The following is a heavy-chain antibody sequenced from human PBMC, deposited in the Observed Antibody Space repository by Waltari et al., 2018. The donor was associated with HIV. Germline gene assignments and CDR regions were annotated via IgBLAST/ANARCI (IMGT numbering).Heavy chain of an antibody. CDR2: IRGKPNSYAT. CDR1: GLRFSGSA. J-gene: IGHJ5*02. Sequence: EVQLVESGGGLVQPGGSLKLSCAASGLRFSGSAIHLVRQASGKGLGWVGRIRGKPNSYATAYAESLKGRFTIARDDSKNTAYLQMNSLKTEDTAVYYCTKSVGDSARGWFDPWGQGTLVTVSS. V-gene: IGHV3-73*01. D-gene: IGHD4-17*01. CDR3: TKSVGDSARGWFDP.